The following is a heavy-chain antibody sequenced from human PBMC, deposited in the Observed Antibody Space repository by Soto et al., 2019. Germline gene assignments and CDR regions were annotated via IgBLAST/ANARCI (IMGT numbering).Heavy chain of an antibody. CDR3: ARDIGEQWLVPGWFDP. Sequence: ASVKVSCKASGYTFTSYGISWVRQAPGQGLEWMGWISAYNGNTNYAQKLQGRVTMTTDTSTSTAYMELRSLRSDDTAVYYCARDIGEQWLVPGWFDPWGQGTLVTVSS. J-gene: IGHJ5*02. D-gene: IGHD6-19*01. V-gene: IGHV1-18*01. CDR1: GYTFTSYG. CDR2: ISAYNGNT.